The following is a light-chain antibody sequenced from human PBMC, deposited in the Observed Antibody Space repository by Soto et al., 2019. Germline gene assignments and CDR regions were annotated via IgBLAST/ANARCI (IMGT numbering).Light chain of an antibody. CDR3: LQVNSFPRT. Sequence: TESPAERATFSCRASQSVSSNLAWYQQKPGQAPKHLIHGASIRATGVPARFSGSGSGTEFTLTINNLQPEDFASYFCLQVNSFPRTFGLGTKVDIK. V-gene: IGKV3-15*01. CDR2: GAS. CDR1: QSVSSN. J-gene: IGKJ1*01.